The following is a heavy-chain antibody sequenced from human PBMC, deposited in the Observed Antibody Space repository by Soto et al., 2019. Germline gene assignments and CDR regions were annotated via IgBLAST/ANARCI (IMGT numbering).Heavy chain of an antibody. D-gene: IGHD2-15*01. V-gene: IGHV4-39*01. CDR1: GYSVTSSDYY. CDR2: MFYSGLT. CDR3: APLSVSLSGPYGIHV. J-gene: IGHJ6*02. Sequence: SETLYLTCSVSGYSVTSSDYYWAWIRQPPGKGLEWIGSMFYSGLTYYNPSLKSRVTLSVDTSKNQFSVRLNSVTAADTAVYYCAPLSVSLSGPYGIHVWGQGTTVTVSS.